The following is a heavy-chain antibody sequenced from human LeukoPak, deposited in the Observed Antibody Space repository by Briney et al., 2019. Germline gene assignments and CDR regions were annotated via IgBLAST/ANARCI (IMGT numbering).Heavy chain of an antibody. V-gene: IGHV1-69-2*01. D-gene: IGHD3-10*01. J-gene: IGHJ4*02. Sequence: ASVEVSCKVSGYTFTDYYMHLLQQAPGKGLEWMGLVDPEDGETIYAEKFQGRVTMTADTSTDTAYMELSSLRSEDTAVYYCATDPEVLAMVRGVIITQRGNWGQGTLVTVSS. CDR2: VDPEDGET. CDR1: GYTFTDYY. CDR3: ATDPEVLAMVRGVIITQRGN.